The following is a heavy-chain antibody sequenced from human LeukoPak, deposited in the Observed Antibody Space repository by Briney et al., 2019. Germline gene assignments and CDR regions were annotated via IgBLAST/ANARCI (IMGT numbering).Heavy chain of an antibody. CDR1: GGSISSYY. Sequence: PSETLSLTCTVSGGSISSYYWSWIRQPPGKGLEWIGYIYYSGSTNYNPSLKSRVTISVDTSKNQFSLKLSSVTAADTAVYYCASHQMATIRSDAFDIWGQGTMVTVSS. J-gene: IGHJ3*02. CDR2: IYYSGST. V-gene: IGHV4-59*01. D-gene: IGHD5-24*01. CDR3: ASHQMATIRSDAFDI.